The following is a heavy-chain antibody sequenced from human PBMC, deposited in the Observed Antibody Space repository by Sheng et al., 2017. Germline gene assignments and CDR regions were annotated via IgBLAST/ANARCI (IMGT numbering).Heavy chain of an antibody. Sequence: QVQLVQSGAEVKKPGSSVKVSCKASGGTFSSYAISWVRQAPGQGLEWMGGIIPILGIANYAQKFQGRVTITADKSTSTAYMELSSLRSEDTAVYYCARGNGLWSGYYYYYYYMDVWGKGTTVTVSS. V-gene: IGHV1-69*04. CDR2: IIPILGIA. CDR3: ARGNGLWSGYYYYYYYMDV. D-gene: IGHD3-3*01. CDR1: GGTFSSYA. J-gene: IGHJ6*03.